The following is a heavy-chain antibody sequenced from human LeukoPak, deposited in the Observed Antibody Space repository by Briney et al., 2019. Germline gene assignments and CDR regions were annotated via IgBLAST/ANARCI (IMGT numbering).Heavy chain of an antibody. D-gene: IGHD2-2*01. V-gene: IGHV3-30-3*01. CDR2: ISYDGSNK. CDR3: ASTLIVVVPAAIYYYYGMDV. J-gene: IGHJ6*02. CDR1: RFTFSSYA. Sequence: PGRSLRLSCAASRFTFSSYAMHWVRQAPGKGLEWVAVISYDGSNKYYADSVKGRFTISRDNSKNTLYLQMNSLRAEDTAVYYCASTLIVVVPAAIYYYYGMDVWGQGTTVTVSS.